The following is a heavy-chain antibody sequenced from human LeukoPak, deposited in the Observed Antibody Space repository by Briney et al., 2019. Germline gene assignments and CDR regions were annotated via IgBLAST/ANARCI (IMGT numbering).Heavy chain of an antibody. CDR1: GFTFSSYS. Sequence: PGGSPRLSCAASGFTFSSYSMNWVRQAPGKGLEWVSSISSSSSYIYYADSVKGRFTISRDNAKNSLYLQMNSLRAEDTAVYYCARDPYCGGDCYSDYWGQGTLVTVSS. J-gene: IGHJ4*02. CDR3: ARDPYCGGDCYSDY. CDR2: ISSSSSYI. D-gene: IGHD2-21*02. V-gene: IGHV3-21*01.